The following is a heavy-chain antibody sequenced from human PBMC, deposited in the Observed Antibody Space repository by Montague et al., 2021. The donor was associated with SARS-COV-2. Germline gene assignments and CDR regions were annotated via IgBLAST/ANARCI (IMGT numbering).Heavy chain of an antibody. J-gene: IGHJ6*01. CDR1: GFTFSSYW. D-gene: IGHD3-16*01. V-gene: IGHV3-74*01. Sequence: SLRLSCAASGFTFSSYWMHWVRQAPGTGLVWVSRVKGDGSRISYADSVNGRFSISRDNAKNTLYLQMNSLRAEDTAVYFCARGYFPVGGSENWGSYGMDVWGQGTTVAVTS. CDR3: ARGYFPVGGSENWGSYGMDV. CDR2: VKGDGSRI.